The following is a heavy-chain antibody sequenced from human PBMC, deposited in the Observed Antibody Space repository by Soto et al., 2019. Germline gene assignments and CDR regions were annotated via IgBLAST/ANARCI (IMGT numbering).Heavy chain of an antibody. CDR2: RDYSVNT. Sequence: LXLXCVVYSTAFSDXCWSWSSRAPGKGLEWIVERDYSVNTNDNPSLNSRVTISIDTSKSQPSLKLISVPAAHTALYYCAIGHKKRQYYHYGLDVWGQGTTGPVS. CDR3: AIGHKKRQYYHYGLDV. V-gene: IGHV4-34*01. J-gene: IGHJ6*02. CDR1: STAFSDXC.